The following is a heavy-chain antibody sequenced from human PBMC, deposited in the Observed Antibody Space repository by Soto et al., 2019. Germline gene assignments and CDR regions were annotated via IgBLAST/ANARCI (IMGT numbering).Heavy chain of an antibody. D-gene: IGHD1-26*01. CDR1: GFTFSSYW. J-gene: IGHJ5*02. V-gene: IGHV3-74*01. CDR3: ARGFSDPICESWFDP. Sequence: GGSLRLSCAASGFTFSSYWMHWVRQAPGKGLVWVSRINSDGSSTSYADSVKGRFTISRDNAKNTLYLQMNSLGAEDTAVYYCARGFSDPICESWFDPWGQGTLVTVSS. CDR2: INSDGSST.